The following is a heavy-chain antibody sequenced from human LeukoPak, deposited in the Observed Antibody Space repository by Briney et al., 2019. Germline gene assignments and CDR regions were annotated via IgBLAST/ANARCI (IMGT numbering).Heavy chain of an antibody. CDR2: FDPEDGET. D-gene: IGHD6-13*01. CDR3: ATKGGSSRSSYVFHWFDP. Sequence: ASVKVSCKVSGYTLTELSMHWVRQAPGKGLEWMGGFDPEDGETIYAQKLQGRVTMTEDTSTDTAYMELSSLRSEDTAVYYCATKGGSSRSSYVFHWFDPWGQGTLVTVSS. V-gene: IGHV1-24*01. CDR1: GYTLTELS. J-gene: IGHJ5*02.